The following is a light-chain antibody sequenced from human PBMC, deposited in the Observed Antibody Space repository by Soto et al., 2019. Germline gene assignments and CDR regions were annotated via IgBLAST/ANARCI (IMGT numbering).Light chain of an antibody. Sequence: QSVLTQPPSVSGAPGQRVTISCTGSSSNIGAGYDVHWYQQLPGTAPKLLIYGNSHRPSGVPDRFSGSKSGTSASLAITGLQAEDEADYYCQSYDSSLSGSYVFGTCTKLTVL. V-gene: IGLV1-40*01. CDR2: GNS. CDR3: QSYDSSLSGSYV. CDR1: SSNIGAGYD. J-gene: IGLJ1*01.